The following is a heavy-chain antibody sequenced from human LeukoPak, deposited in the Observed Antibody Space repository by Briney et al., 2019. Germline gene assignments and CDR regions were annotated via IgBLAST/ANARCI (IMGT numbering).Heavy chain of an antibody. D-gene: IGHD4-17*01. CDR2: IHTSSRA. CDR3: ARDRGNGDYGDYFDS. CDR1: GDSITRGTYY. Sequence: SETLSLTCTVSGDSITRGTYYWNWIRQPAGKGLEWIGRIHTSSRANYNPSLKSRVTISIDTSRNLVSLRLTSVTAADAAVYYCARDRGNGDYGDYFDSWGQGTLVSVSS. V-gene: IGHV4-61*02. J-gene: IGHJ4*02.